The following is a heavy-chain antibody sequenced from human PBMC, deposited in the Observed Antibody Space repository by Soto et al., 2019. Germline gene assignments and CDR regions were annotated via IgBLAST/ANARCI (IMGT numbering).Heavy chain of an antibody. CDR3: AREGNLGRWLQPLDF. V-gene: IGHV4-59*01. D-gene: IGHD5-12*01. CDR1: VECISAYS. CDR2: IHYNGNT. J-gene: IGHJ4*02. Sequence: ETLWLSCTVSVECISAYSWSWVLHPPGKGLEWIGNIHYNGNTKYNPSLKSRVTMSVDTSKNQLSLKLISVTAADTAKYFCAREGNLGRWLQPLDFWGQGTLVTV.